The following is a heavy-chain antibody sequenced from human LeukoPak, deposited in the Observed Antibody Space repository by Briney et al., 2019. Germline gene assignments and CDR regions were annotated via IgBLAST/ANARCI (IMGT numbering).Heavy chain of an antibody. Sequence: GGSLRLSCAASGFTFSSYSMNWVRQAPGKGLEWVSSISSSSSYIYYADSVKGRFTISRDNAKNSLYLQMNSLRAEDTAVYYCVFLPAVRSYNYDSRGPYYFDYWGQGTLVTVSS. J-gene: IGHJ4*02. D-gene: IGHD3-22*01. V-gene: IGHV3-21*01. CDR2: ISSSSSYI. CDR1: GFTFSSYS. CDR3: VFLPAVRSYNYDSRGPYYFDY.